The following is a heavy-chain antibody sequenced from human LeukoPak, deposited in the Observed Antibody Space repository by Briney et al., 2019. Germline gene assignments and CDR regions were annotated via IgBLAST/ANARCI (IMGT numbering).Heavy chain of an antibody. CDR2: INHSGST. D-gene: IGHD2-2*01. Sequence: SETLSLTCAVYGGSFSGYYWSWIRQPPGRGLEWIGEINHSGSTNYNPSLKSRVTISVDTSKNQFSLKLSSVTAADTAVYYCARGSLIVVVPAATSYTKGYYYGMDVWGQGTTVTVSS. V-gene: IGHV4-34*01. J-gene: IGHJ6*02. CDR3: ARGSLIVVVPAATSYTKGYYYGMDV. CDR1: GGSFSGYY.